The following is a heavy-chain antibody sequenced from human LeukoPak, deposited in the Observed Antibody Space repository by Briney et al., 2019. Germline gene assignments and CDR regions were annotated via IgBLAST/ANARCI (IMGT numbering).Heavy chain of an antibody. J-gene: IGHJ3*02. V-gene: IGHV3-21*01. CDR3: ARVIFVTMVRGVTNDAFDI. Sequence: GGFLRLSCAASGFTFSSYSMNWVRQAPGKGLEWVSSISSSSSYIYYADSVKGRFTISRDNAKNSLYLQMNSLRAEDTAVYYCARVIFVTMVRGVTNDAFDIWGQGTMVTVSS. D-gene: IGHD3-10*01. CDR2: ISSSSSYI. CDR1: GFTFSSYS.